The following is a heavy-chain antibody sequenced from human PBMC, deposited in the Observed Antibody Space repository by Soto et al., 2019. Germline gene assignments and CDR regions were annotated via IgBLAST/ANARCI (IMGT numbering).Heavy chain of an antibody. D-gene: IGHD5-12*01. J-gene: IGHJ5*02. V-gene: IGHV4-30-4*01. Sequence: SETLSLTCTASGGSINSGDYYWTWVRQPPGKGLEWIGYIYYAGNSQHNPSLKGRVTMSIDTSKNQFSLNLSSVTAADTAASYCARDRRWLPRGPNNWLALLGQGTQVTVSS. CDR3: ARDRRWLPRGPNNWLAL. CDR2: IYYAGNS. CDR1: GGSINSGDYY.